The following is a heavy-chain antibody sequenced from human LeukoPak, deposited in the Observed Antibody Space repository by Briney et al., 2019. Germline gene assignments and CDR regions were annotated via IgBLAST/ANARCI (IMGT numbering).Heavy chain of an antibody. D-gene: IGHD5-18*01. CDR1: GYTFTSYY. CDR2: INPSGGST. V-gene: IGHV1-46*01. CDR3: ARDRKGYSYGYDYFDY. Sequence: ASVKVSCKASGYTFTSYYMHWVRQAPGQGLEWMGIINPSGGSTSYAQKFQGRVTMTRDMSTSTVYMELSSLRSEDTAVYYCARDRKGYSYGYDYFDYWGQGTLVTVSS. J-gene: IGHJ4*02.